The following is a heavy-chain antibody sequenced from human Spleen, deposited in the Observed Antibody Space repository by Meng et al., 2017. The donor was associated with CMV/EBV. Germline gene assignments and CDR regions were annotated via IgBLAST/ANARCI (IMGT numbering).Heavy chain of an antibody. J-gene: IGHJ4*02. CDR3: ARGGGHCSSTSCYTYDY. V-gene: IGHV1-18*01. D-gene: IGHD2-2*02. CDR2: ISSYNGNT. Sequence: ASVKVSCKTSGYSFTIFGISWVRQAPGQGLEWMGWISSYNGNTNFAQKLQGRVTMTTDTSTSTAYMELGSLRSDDTAVYYCARGGGHCSSTSCYTYDYWGQGTLVTVSS. CDR1: GYSFTIFG.